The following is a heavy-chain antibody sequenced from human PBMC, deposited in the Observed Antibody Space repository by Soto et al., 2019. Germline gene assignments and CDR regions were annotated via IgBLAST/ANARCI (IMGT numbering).Heavy chain of an antibody. CDR2: VNAASGNT. Sequence: QVHLVQSGAEARKPGASVNVSCMASGFSLNTYVVHWVRQAPGQGLEWMGWVNAASGNTQTSQKFQGRLTLTRDTSANTAYMELGSLRTEDTAVYFCARRPLLESHFDYWGQGTLVAVSS. J-gene: IGHJ4*02. CDR3: ARRPLLESHFDY. V-gene: IGHV1-3*01. CDR1: GFSLNTYV.